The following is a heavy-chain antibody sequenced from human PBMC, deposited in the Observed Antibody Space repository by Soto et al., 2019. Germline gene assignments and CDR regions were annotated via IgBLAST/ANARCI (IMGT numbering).Heavy chain of an antibody. D-gene: IGHD2-2*02. V-gene: IGHV3-21*01. CDR2: ISSRSDI. CDR3: AREYTAWPLAYGLDV. CDR1: GFTFSTYS. Sequence: GSLRLSCVGSGFTFSTYSINWVRQSPGKGLEWVSSISSRSDIYYADSVKGRFTISRDNAKNSVSLQMNSLRAEDTAVYYCAREYTAWPLAYGLDVWGQGTTVTVSS. J-gene: IGHJ6*02.